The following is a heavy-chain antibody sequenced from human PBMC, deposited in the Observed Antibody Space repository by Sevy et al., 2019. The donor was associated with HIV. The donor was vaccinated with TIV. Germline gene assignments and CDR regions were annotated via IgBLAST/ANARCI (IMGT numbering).Heavy chain of an antibody. V-gene: IGHV6-1*01. CDR3: ARGDELNSYYYGMDV. Sequence: SQTLSLTCAISGDSVSSTSASWNWFRQSPSRGLEWLGRTYYRSKWYIDYEVSGNGRLTINLDTSKNQFSLHLESVTPEDTAVYFCARGDELNSYYYGMDVWGQGTTVTVSS. CDR2: TYYRSKWYI. D-gene: IGHD1-7*01. J-gene: IGHJ6*02. CDR1: GDSVSSTSAS.